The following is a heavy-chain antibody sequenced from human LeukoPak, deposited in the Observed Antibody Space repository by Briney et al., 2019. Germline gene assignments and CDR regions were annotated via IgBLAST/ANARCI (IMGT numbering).Heavy chain of an antibody. J-gene: IGHJ4*02. V-gene: IGHV3-30*03. CDR1: GFTFSSYG. Sequence: GRSLRLSCAASGFTFSSYGMHWVRQAPGKGLEWVAVISYDGSNKYYADSVKGRFTISRDNSKNTLYLQMNSLRAEDTAVYYCARDLDYWGQGTLVTVSS. CDR2: ISYDGSNK. CDR3: ARDLDY.